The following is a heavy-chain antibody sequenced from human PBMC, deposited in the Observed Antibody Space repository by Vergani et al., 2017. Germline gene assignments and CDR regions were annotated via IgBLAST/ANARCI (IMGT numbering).Heavy chain of an antibody. CDR3: ARDAGTVAY. J-gene: IGHJ4*02. V-gene: IGHV3-33*01. CDR2: IWYDGSNK. CDR1: GFTFSSYG. Sequence: QVQLVESGGGVVQPGRSLRLSCAASGFTFSSYGMHWVRQAPGKGLEWVAVIWYDGSNKYYADSVKGRFTISRDNSKNSLYLQMNSLRAEDTAVYYCARDAGTVAYWGQGTLVTVSS.